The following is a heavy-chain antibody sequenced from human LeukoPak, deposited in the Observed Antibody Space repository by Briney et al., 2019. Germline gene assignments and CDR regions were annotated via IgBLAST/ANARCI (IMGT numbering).Heavy chain of an antibody. V-gene: IGHV3-48*04. CDR2: ISSSSSTI. CDR3: AREYSSSSGHVFDY. Sequence: GGSLRLSCAASGFTVSSYSMNWVRQAPGKGLEWVSYISSSSSTIYYADSVKGRFTISRDNAKNSLYLQMNSLRAEDTAVYYCAREYSSSSGHVFDYWGQGALVTVSS. D-gene: IGHD6-6*01. J-gene: IGHJ4*02. CDR1: GFTVSSYS.